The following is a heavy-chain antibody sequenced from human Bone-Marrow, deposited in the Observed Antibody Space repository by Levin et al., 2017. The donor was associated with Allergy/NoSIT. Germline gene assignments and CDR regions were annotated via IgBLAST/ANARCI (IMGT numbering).Heavy chain of an antibody. J-gene: IGHJ6*02. Sequence: ASVKVSCKASGYTFTSYGISWVRQAPGQGLEWMGWISAYNGNTNYAQKLQGRVTMTTDTSTSTAYMELRSLRSDDTAVYYCARVWYSSSPEYYDYGMDVWGQGTTVTVSS. D-gene: IGHD6-6*01. V-gene: IGHV1-18*01. CDR3: ARVWYSSSPEYYDYGMDV. CDR1: GYTFTSYG. CDR2: ISAYNGNT.